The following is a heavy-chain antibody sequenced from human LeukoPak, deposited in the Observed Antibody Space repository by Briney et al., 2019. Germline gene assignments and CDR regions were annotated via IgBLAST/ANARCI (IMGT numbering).Heavy chain of an antibody. J-gene: IGHJ3*01. CDR3: ARETMERIFAFDA. CDR2: ILAGGNSK. V-gene: IGHV3-30-3*01. D-gene: IGHD2/OR15-2a*01. CDR1: GFTFSSYP. Sequence: GGSLRLSCAASGFTFSSYPMHWVRQAPGKGLEWVAAILAGGNSKYYADSVRGRLTISRDNSKNSLYMQMDSLRDEDTAVYYCARETMERIFAFDAWGQGTMVAVSS.